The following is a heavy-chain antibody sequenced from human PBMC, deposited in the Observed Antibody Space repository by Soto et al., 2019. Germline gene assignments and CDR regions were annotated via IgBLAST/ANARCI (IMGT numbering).Heavy chain of an antibody. Sequence: QLQLVQSGGEVKTPGASVKVSCTTSGYTFTSHGISWVRQAPGQGLEWMGCISTYNGKTDYAQKFQGRVTMTADTRTSTVYMEVRSLRSDDTAVYYSARLLSEGATYREDAFDMSGQGPKANVSS. V-gene: IGHV1-18*01. CDR2: ISTYNGKT. CDR3: ARLLSEGATYREDAFDM. D-gene: IGHD1-26*01. J-gene: IGHJ3*02. CDR1: GYTFTSHG.